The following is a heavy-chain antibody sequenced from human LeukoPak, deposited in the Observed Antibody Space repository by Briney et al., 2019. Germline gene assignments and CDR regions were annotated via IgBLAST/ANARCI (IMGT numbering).Heavy chain of an antibody. J-gene: IGHJ6*03. CDR2: INHSGST. D-gene: IGHD5-12*01. CDR3: ARGDMVGSYYYMDV. Sequence: SETLSLTCAVYGGSFSGYYWSWIRQPPGKGLEWIGEINHSGSTNYNPSLKSRVTISVDTSKNQFSLKLSSVTAADTAVYYCARGDMVGSYYYMDVWGKGTTVTISS. CDR1: GGSFSGYY. V-gene: IGHV4-34*01.